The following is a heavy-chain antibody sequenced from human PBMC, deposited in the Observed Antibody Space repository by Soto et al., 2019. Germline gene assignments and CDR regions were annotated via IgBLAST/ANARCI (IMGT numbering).Heavy chain of an antibody. J-gene: IGHJ6*02. CDR1: GVSFNNNG. V-gene: IGHV1-69*01. D-gene: IGHD3-10*01. CDR2: VSPPFRTS. CDR3: ARVLYYGSGSYSPYGMDV. Sequence: QVQLVQSGAEVKKPGSSVKVSCKTSGVSFNNNGIGWVRQAPGHGLEWMGGVSPPFRTSNYARKFQGRISITADASPGTVNMELSSLTSEDTAKSYCARVLYYGSGSYSPYGMDVWGQGTTVTVSS.